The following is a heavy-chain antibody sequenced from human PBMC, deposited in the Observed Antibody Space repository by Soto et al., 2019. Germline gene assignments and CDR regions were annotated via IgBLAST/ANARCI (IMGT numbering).Heavy chain of an antibody. J-gene: IGHJ6*02. CDR3: ARELTQITMIVVAYYGMDV. D-gene: IGHD3-22*01. CDR2: ISSSSYT. V-gene: IGHV3-11*06. CDR1: GFTFSDYY. Sequence: GGSLRLSCAASGFTFSDYYMSWIRQAPGKGLEWVSYISSSSYTNYADSVKGRFTISRDNAKNSLYLQMNSLRAEDTAVYYCARELTQITMIVVAYYGMDVWGQGTTVTVSS.